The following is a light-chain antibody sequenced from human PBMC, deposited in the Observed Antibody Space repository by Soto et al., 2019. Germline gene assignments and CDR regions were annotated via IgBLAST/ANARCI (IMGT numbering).Light chain of an antibody. CDR1: SSNIESNT. CDR3: LAWDDSLNGNL. J-gene: IGLJ1*01. Sequence: QSVLTQPPSASGTPGQRVTISCSGSSSNIESNTVYWYQQLPGMAPRLLIHTNDRRPSGVPDRFSGSKSGTSASLAISGLQSEDEADYYCLAWDDSLNGNLFGTWTKVTV. CDR2: TND. V-gene: IGLV1-44*01.